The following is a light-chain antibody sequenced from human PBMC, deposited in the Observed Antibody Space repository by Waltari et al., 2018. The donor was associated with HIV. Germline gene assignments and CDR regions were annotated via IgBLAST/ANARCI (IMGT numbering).Light chain of an antibody. CDR3: QQYYSNPPMYT. CDR1: QSVLYRSNNRNC. J-gene: IGKJ2*01. V-gene: IGKV4-1*01. Sequence: DIVMTQSPDSLAVSLGERATINCKSSQSVLYRSNNRNCLAWYQQKTGQPPKLPIYWASTRESGVPARFSVSGSGTDFTLTISSVQAEDVAVYYCQQYYSNPPMYTFGQGTKLEIK. CDR2: WAS.